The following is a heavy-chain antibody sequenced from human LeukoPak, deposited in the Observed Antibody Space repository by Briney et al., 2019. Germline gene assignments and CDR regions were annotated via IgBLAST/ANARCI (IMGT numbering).Heavy chain of an antibody. CDR2: IRYDGSNK. J-gene: IGHJ6*03. D-gene: IGHD6-19*01. CDR1: GFTFSSYG. V-gene: IGHV3-30*02. CDR3: AKDFSLGYGSGLYFYYYYMDV. Sequence: PGGSLRLSCAASGFTFSSYGMHWVRQAPGKGLEWVAFIRYDGSNKYYADSVKGRFTISRDNSKNTLYLQMNSLRAEDTAVYYCAKDFSLGYGSGLYFYYYYMDVWGKGTTVTVSS.